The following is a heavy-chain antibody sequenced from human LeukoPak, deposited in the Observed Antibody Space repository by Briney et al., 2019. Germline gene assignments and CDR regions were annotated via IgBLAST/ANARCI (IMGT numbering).Heavy chain of an antibody. J-gene: IGHJ4*02. Sequence: SETLSLTCTVSGGSISSSSYYWGWIRQPPGKGLEWIGSIYYSGSTYYNPSLKSRVTISVDTSKNQFSLKLSSVTAADTAVYYCARGSDYRFDYWGQGTLVTVSS. V-gene: IGHV4-39*01. CDR1: GGSISSSSYY. D-gene: IGHD4-17*01. CDR2: IYYSGST. CDR3: ARGSDYRFDY.